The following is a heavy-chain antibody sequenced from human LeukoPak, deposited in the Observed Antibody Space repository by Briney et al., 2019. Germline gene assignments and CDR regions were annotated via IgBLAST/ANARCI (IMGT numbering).Heavy chain of an antibody. CDR1: GFTFSSYA. CDR2: ISYDGSNK. CDR3: ANGVAAGNYFDY. V-gene: IGHV3-30-3*01. D-gene: IGHD6-13*01. Sequence: GRSLRLSCAASGFTFSSYAMHWVRQAPGKGLEWVAVISYDGSNKYYADSVKGRFTISRDNSKNTLYLQMNSLRAEDTAVYYCANGVAAGNYFDYWGQGTLVTVSS. J-gene: IGHJ4*02.